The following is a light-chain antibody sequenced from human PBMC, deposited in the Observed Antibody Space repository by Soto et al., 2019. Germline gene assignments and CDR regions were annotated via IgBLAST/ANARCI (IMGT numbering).Light chain of an antibody. CDR2: KAS. J-gene: IGKJ1*01. Sequence: IQMTQCPSFLSPSVGDRVTITCRASQSISTWLAWYQQKPGKAPNLLIYKASYLASGVPSRFSGGGSGTEFTLTISSLQPDDFATYYCQPYSIYWTFGQGTKVDI. V-gene: IGKV1-5*03. CDR1: QSISTW. CDR3: QPYSIYWT.